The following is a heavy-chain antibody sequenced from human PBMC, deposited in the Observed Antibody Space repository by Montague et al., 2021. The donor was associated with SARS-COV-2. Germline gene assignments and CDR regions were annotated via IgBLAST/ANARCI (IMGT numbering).Heavy chain of an antibody. CDR3: ARVTLGGRDGRTRQYAGIDS. D-gene: IGHD3-16*01. V-gene: IGHV4-59*01. CDR1: GGSISRYF. Sequence: SETLSLTCTVSGGSISRYFWNWIRQTPGKGLEWMGYVHDIESSIYNPSLQSRITILLDTPKDQFSLKLNAVTAADTAVYYCARVTLGGRDGRTRQYAGIDSWGQGTLVTVSS. J-gene: IGHJ4*02. CDR2: VHDIESS.